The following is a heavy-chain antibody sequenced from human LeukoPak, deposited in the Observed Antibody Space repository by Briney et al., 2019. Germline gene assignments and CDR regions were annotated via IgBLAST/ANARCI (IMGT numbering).Heavy chain of an antibody. CDR3: AREMQYQLSYGMDV. CDR1: GGSISSGGYY. D-gene: IGHD2-2*01. V-gene: IGHV4-30-2*01. CDR2: IYHSGST. Sequence: SQTLSLTCTVSGGSISSGGYYWSWIRHPPGKGLEWVGYIYHSGSTYYNPSLKSRVTISVDTSKNQFSLKLSSVTAADTAVYYCAREMQYQLSYGMDVWGQGTTVTVSS. J-gene: IGHJ6*02.